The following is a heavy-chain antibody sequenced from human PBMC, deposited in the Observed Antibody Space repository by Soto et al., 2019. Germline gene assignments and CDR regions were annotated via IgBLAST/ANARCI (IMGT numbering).Heavy chain of an antibody. CDR2: IYYSGST. V-gene: IGHV4-61*01. Sequence: SETLSLTCTVSGGSVSSGSYYWSWIRQPPGKGLEWIGYIYYSGSTNYNPSLKSRVTISVDTSKNQFSLKLSSVTAADTAVYYCATAELPKYYFDYWGQGTLVTVSS. J-gene: IGHJ4*02. CDR1: GGSVSSGSYY. D-gene: IGHD2-15*01. CDR3: ATAELPKYYFDY.